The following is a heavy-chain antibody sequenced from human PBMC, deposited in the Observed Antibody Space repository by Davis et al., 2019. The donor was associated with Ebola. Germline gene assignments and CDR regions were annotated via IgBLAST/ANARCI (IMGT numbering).Heavy chain of an antibody. D-gene: IGHD1-26*01. Sequence: SVPVSRKASVGTLSSYTITWLRQAPGQGLEWMGWVIPVFGTTNYAQKFQGRVTLTADESTSTAYMELTNLRSDDTAVYYCAREVGETKLDQWGQGTLVTVSS. CDR2: VIPVFGTT. CDR1: VGTLSSYT. J-gene: IGHJ4*02. V-gene: IGHV1-69*13. CDR3: AREVGETKLDQ.